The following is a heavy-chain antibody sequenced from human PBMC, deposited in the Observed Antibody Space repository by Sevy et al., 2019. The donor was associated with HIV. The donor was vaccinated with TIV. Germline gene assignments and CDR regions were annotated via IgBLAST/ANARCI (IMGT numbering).Heavy chain of an antibody. D-gene: IGHD6-19*01. CDR1: GFTFSTYS. Sequence: GGSLRLSCAASGFTFSTYSMHWVRQAPGKGLEWVAFIGFDGGNKYYADSVKGRFTISRDNSKNTLYLQMNSLRAEDTAVYYCAKAVADSNYYYGLDVWGQGTTVTVSS. CDR3: AKAVADSNYYYGLDV. V-gene: IGHV3-30*02. CDR2: IGFDGGNK. J-gene: IGHJ6*02.